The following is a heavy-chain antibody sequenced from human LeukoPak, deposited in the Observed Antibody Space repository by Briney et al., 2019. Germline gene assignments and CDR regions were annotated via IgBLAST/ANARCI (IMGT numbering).Heavy chain of an antibody. CDR2: INPNSGGT. CDR1: GYTFTGYY. Sequence: GASVKVSCKASGYTFTGYYMHWVRQAPGQGLEWMGWINPNSGGTNYAQKFQGRVTMTRDTSISTAYMELSRLRSDDTAVYYCARLYYYDSSGYHTSSVAFDIWGQGTMVTVSS. D-gene: IGHD3-22*01. V-gene: IGHV1-2*02. J-gene: IGHJ3*02. CDR3: ARLYYYDSSGYHTSSVAFDI.